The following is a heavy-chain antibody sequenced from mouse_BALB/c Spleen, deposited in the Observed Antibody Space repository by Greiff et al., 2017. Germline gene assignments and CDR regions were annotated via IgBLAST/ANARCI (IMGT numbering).Heavy chain of an antibody. Sequence: QLQQSGAEMAKPGASVKMSCKASGYTFTSYWMHWVKQRPGQGLEWIGYINPSTGSTEYIQKFKDKATLTEDKSSSTAYMQLSSLTSEDSAVYYCAKLHYFDYWGQGTTLTVSA. V-gene: IGHV1-7*01. CDR1: GYTFTSYW. CDR3: AKLHYFDY. J-gene: IGHJ2*01. CDR2: INPSTGST.